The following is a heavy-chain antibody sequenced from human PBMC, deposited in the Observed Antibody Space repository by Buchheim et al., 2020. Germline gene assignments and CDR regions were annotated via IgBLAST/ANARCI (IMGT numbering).Heavy chain of an antibody. D-gene: IGHD4-11*01. CDR2: IYHSGST. J-gene: IGHJ6*02. CDR1: GGSISSSNW. Sequence: QVQLQESGPGLVKPSGTLSLTCAVSGGSISSSNWWSWVRQPPGKGLEWIGEIYHSGSTNYNPSPKSRVTISVDKSKNQFSLMLSSVTAADTAVYYCARDDSGVDYSNSPYYYYGMDVWGQGTT. CDR3: ARDDSGVDYSNSPYYYYGMDV. V-gene: IGHV4-4*02.